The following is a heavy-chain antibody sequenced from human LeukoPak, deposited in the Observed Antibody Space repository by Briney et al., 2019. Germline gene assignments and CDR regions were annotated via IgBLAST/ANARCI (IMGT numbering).Heavy chain of an antibody. D-gene: IGHD6-19*01. Sequence: GESLKISCKASAYSFTTYCTGWGRQMSGKGLEWMGIIYPGDSDTRYSPSFQGQVTISADKSISTAFLQWSSLKDSDSDMYYCARSGSGWGFDDWGQGTLVTVSS. CDR1: AYSFTTYC. V-gene: IGHV5-51*01. CDR3: ARSGSGWGFDD. CDR2: IYPGDSDT. J-gene: IGHJ4*02.